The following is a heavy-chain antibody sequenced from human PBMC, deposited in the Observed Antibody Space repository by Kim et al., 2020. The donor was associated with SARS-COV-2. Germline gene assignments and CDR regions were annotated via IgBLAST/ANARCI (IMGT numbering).Heavy chain of an antibody. V-gene: IGHV4-59*08. CDR2: IYYSGST. J-gene: IGHJ4*02. D-gene: IGHD3-3*01. Sequence: SETLSLTCTVSGGSISSYYWSWIRQPPGKGLEWIGYIYYSGSTNYNPSLKSRVTISVDTSKNQFSLKLSSVTAADTAVYYCARHNYDFRSGYSPIDYWGQGTLVTVSS. CDR3: ARHNYDFRSGYSPIDY. CDR1: GGSISSYY.